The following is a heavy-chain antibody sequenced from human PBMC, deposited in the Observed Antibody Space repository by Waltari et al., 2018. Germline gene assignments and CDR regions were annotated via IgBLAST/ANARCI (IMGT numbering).Heavy chain of an antibody. D-gene: IGHD1-1*01. CDR1: AFIFSPSG. J-gene: IGHJ4*02. V-gene: IGHV3-33*01. CDR3: ARCGRGVDSSASCLDH. Sequence: QVQLVESGGGLVKPGRSLRLSCAPSAFIFSPSGMPGVRQAPGKGLEWVAVWYYDGSTKHYADSVKGRFTISRDNSKNTLNLEMNSLRAEDTAVYFCARCGRGVDSSASCLDHWGQGTLVTVSS. CDR2: WYYDGSTK.